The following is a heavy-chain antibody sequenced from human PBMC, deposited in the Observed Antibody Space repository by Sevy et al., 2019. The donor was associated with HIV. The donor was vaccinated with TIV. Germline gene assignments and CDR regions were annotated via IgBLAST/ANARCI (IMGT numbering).Heavy chain of an antibody. CDR1: GYTLTELS. J-gene: IGHJ4*02. Sequence: ASVKVSCKVSGYTLTELSMHWLRQAPGKGLEWVGSFDPEDGETVYEHNFQGRVSMTEDTSTDTAYIEVIGLKFVDTAVYYCATTKDYYDSSGYPFDYWGQGTLVTVSS. CDR3: ATTKDYYDSSGYPFDY. CDR2: FDPEDGET. V-gene: IGHV1-24*01. D-gene: IGHD3-22*01.